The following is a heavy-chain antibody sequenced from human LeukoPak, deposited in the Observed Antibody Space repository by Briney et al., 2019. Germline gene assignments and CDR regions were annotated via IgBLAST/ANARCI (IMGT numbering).Heavy chain of an antibody. CDR1: GFTFSS. D-gene: IGHD1-26*01. V-gene: IGHV3-21*01. CDR2: ISSSSSYI. J-gene: IGHJ3*02. CDR3: ASSVGSWDAFDI. Sequence: KAGGSLRLSCAASGFTFSSMNWVRQAPGKGLEWVSSISSSSSYIYYADSVKGRFTISRDNAKNSLYLQMNSLRAEDTAVYYCASSVGSWDAFDIWGQGTMVTVSS.